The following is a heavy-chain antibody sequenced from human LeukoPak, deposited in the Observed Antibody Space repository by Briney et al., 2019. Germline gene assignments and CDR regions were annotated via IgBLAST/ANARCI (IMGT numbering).Heavy chain of an antibody. CDR2: INHSGST. V-gene: IGHV4-34*01. CDR1: GGSFSGYY. CDR3: ARGSGWYCPDY. Sequence: PSETLSLTCAVYGGSFSGYYWSWIRPPPGKGLEWIGEINHSGSTNYNPSLKSRVTISVDTSKNQFSLKLNCVTAADTAVYYCARGSGWYCPDYWGQGTLVTVSS. J-gene: IGHJ4*02. D-gene: IGHD6-19*01.